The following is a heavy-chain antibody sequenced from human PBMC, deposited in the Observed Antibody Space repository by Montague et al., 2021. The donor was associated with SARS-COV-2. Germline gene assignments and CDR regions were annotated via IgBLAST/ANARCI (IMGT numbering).Heavy chain of an antibody. CDR2: INQSGST. Sequence: SETLSLTCAVYGGSFSGYYWSWIRQPPGKGLEWIGEINQSGSTNYNPSLKSRVTISVDTSKNQFSLKLSSVTAADTAVYYCARRSLGYCSGGSCYSGYDYWGQGTLVTVSS. V-gene: IGHV4-34*01. CDR1: GGSFSGYY. J-gene: IGHJ4*02. CDR3: ARRSLGYCSGGSCYSGYDY. D-gene: IGHD2-15*01.